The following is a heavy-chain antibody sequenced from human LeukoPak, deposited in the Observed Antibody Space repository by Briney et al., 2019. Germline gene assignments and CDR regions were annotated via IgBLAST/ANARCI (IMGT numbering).Heavy chain of an antibody. J-gene: IGHJ4*02. CDR1: GFTFSSYE. CDR2: ISSRGSTI. V-gene: IGHV3-48*03. CDR3: ARGDYGSGSYFGY. D-gene: IGHD3-10*01. Sequence: GGSLRLSCAASGFTFSSYEMNWVRQAPGKGLEWVSYISSRGSTIYYADSVKGRFTISRDNANNSLYLQMNSLRAEDTAVYYCARGDYGSGSYFGYWGQGTLVTVSS.